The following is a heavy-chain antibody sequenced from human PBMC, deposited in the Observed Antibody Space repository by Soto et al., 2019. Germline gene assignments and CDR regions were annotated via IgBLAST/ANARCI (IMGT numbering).Heavy chain of an antibody. D-gene: IGHD6-19*01. Sequence: PGESLTNSWKGSGYSFTSYWIGWVRQMPGKGLEWMGIIYPGDSDTRYSPSFQGQVTISADKSISTAYLQWSSLKASDTAMYYCARHRAVAGTYDCYGMDVWAQGTTVPVSS. J-gene: IGHJ6*02. V-gene: IGHV5-51*01. CDR2: IYPGDSDT. CDR1: GYSFTSYW. CDR3: ARHRAVAGTYDCYGMDV.